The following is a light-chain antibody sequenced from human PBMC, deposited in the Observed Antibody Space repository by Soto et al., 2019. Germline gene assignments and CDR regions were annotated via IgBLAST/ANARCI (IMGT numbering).Light chain of an antibody. CDR2: GAS. V-gene: IGKV3-20*01. CDR1: QRVSSNF. CDR3: QQYGTSPVP. J-gene: IGKJ4*01. Sequence: EIVLTQSPGTLSLSPGERATLSCRASQRVSSNFLAWYQQKPGQAPRLLIYGASIRATGIADRFSGSGSGTDFALTISRLELEDFAVYYCQQYGTSPVPFGGGTKVEIK.